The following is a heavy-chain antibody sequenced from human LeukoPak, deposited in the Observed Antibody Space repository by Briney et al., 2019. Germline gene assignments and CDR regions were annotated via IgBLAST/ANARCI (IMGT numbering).Heavy chain of an antibody. V-gene: IGHV3-30-3*01. CDR3: ARDQIIVATILDYYNGMDV. CDR2: ISYDGSNK. J-gene: IGHJ6*02. D-gene: IGHD5-12*01. CDR1: GFTFSSYP. Sequence: GRSLRLSCAASGFTFSSYPMHSVRQAPGKGLEWVAIISYDGSNKYYADSVKGRFTISRDNSKNTLYLQMNSLRAEDTAVYYCARDQIIVATILDYYNGMDVWGQGTTVTVSS.